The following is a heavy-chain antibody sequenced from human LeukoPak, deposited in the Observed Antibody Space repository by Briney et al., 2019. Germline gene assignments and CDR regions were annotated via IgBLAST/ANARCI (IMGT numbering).Heavy chain of an antibody. CDR2: ISGSGGST. CDR1: GLTFSSYA. D-gene: IGHD3-10*01. Sequence: GGSLRLSCAASGLTFSSYAMSWVRQAPGKGLEWVSAISGSGGSTYYADSVKGRFTISRDNSKNTLYLQMNSLRAEDTAVYYCAKVLVRGSDYFDYWGQGTLVTVSS. CDR3: AKVLVRGSDYFDY. V-gene: IGHV3-23*01. J-gene: IGHJ4*02.